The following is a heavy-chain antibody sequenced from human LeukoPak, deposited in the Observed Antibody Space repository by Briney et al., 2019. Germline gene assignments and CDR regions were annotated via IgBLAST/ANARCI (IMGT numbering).Heavy chain of an antibody. V-gene: IGHV4-61*08. CDR3: ARVEVEMATVDY. Sequence: SETLSLTCTVSGGSISSGGYYWSWIRQPPGKGLEWIGYIYYSGSTNYNPSLKSRVTISVDTSKNRFSLKLSSVTAADTAVYYCARVEVEMATVDYWGQGTLVTVSS. CDR1: GGSISSGGYY. D-gene: IGHD5-24*01. CDR2: IYYSGST. J-gene: IGHJ4*02.